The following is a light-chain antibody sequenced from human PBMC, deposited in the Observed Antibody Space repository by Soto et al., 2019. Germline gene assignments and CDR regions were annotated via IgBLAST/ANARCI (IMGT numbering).Light chain of an antibody. Sequence: QSALTQPPSASGSPGQSVTISCTGTSSDVGGYNYVSWYQQHPSKAPKLMIYEVSKRPSGVPDRFSGSKSGNTASLTVSGLQAEDEADYYCQSYDSSSYVFGRGTKVTVL. CDR2: EVS. CDR1: SSDVGGYNY. J-gene: IGLJ1*01. V-gene: IGLV2-8*01. CDR3: QSYDSSSYV.